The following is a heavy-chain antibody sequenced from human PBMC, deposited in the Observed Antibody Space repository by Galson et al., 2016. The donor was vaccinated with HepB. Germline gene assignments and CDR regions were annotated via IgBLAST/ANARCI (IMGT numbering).Heavy chain of an antibody. CDR3: ARESERWNYLAY. J-gene: IGHJ4*02. D-gene: IGHD5-24*01. CDR2: TSSDGSNE. V-gene: IGHV3-30*04. Sequence: SLRLSCAASGLISFSSYAMHWVRQAPGKGLEWVAVTSSDGSNEYYADSVKGRFTISRDNSKNTLYLQMDSLRAEDAAVYYCARESERWNYLAYWGQGTLVTVSS. CDR1: GLISFSSYA.